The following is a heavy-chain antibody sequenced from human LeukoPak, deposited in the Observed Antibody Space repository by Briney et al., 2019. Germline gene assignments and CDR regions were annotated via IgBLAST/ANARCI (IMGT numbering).Heavy chain of an antibody. J-gene: IGHJ5*02. Sequence: GGSLRLSCAASGFTFSDYYMSWIRQAPGKGLEWASYISSSSSYTNYADYVKGRFTISRDNAKNSLYLQMNSLRAEDTAVYYCARYCSGGSCYVNWFDPWGQGTLVTVSS. D-gene: IGHD2-15*01. CDR2: ISSSSSYT. V-gene: IGHV3-11*06. CDR1: GFTFSDYY. CDR3: ARYCSGGSCYVNWFDP.